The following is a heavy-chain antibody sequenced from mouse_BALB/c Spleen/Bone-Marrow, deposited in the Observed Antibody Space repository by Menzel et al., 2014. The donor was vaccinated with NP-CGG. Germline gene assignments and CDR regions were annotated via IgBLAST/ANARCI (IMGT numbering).Heavy chain of an antibody. J-gene: IGHJ3*01. CDR1: GFDFSRYW. CDR2: INPDSSTI. V-gene: IGHV4-1*02. CDR3: ARRGGMFAY. D-gene: IGHD1-1*02. Sequence: EVKLMESGGGLVQPGGSLKLSCAASGFDFSRYWMSWVRQAPGKGLEWIGEINPDSSTINHTPSLKDKFIISRDNAKNTLYLQMSKVRSEDTALYYCARRGGMFAYWGQGTLVTVSA.